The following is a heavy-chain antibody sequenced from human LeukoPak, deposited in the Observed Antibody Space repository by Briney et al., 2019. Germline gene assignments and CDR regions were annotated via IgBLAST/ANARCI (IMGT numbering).Heavy chain of an antibody. Sequence: ASMKVFCKTSGYTFTSYDINWLRQATGQGPEWMGRVSPNSGDSDYAQKFQGRVTMTRDTSISTAYMELSSLTYEDTAVYYCASYNGYAKWGQGTLVTVSS. J-gene: IGHJ4*02. D-gene: IGHD5-12*01. CDR3: ASYNGYAK. CDR2: VSPNSGDS. CDR1: GYTFTSYD. V-gene: IGHV1-8*01.